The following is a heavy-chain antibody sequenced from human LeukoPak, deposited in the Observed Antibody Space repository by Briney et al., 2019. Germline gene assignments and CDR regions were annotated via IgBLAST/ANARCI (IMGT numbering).Heavy chain of an antibody. CDR2: ISGNGGST. CDR1: GFTFSSYS. Sequence: GGSLRLSCAASGFTFSSYSMNWVRQAPGKGLEWVSGISGNGGSTYYAGSVKGRFTISRDISKNTLYLQMNSLRAEDTAVYYCARDLYADFWSGSVFDYWGRGTLVTVSS. D-gene: IGHD3-3*01. J-gene: IGHJ4*02. CDR3: ARDLYADFWSGSVFDY. V-gene: IGHV3-23*01.